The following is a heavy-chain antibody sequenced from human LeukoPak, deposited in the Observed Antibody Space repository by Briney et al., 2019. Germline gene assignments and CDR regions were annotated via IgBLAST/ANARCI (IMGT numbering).Heavy chain of an antibody. V-gene: IGHV4-39*06. CDR2: IYYSGNT. CDR1: GGSISSSSYY. J-gene: IGHJ4*02. D-gene: IGHD3-3*01. Sequence: SETLSLTCTVSGGSISSSSYYWGWIRQPPGKGLEWIGSIYYSGNTHYNPSLKSRVTISVDTSKNQFALKLSSVTAADTAVYYCAGYDFWSGLNYFDYWGQGTLVTVSS. CDR3: AGYDFWSGLNYFDY.